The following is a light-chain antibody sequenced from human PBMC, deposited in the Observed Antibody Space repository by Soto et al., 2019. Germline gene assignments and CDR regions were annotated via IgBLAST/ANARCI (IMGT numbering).Light chain of an antibody. CDR2: ENN. J-gene: IGLJ1*01. Sequence: QSVLTQPPSASGTPGQRITISCSGSPXNIGSNSVSWCQQFPGTAPKLLIYENNQRPSGVPDRFSGSKSGTSASLAISGLRSEDEADYYCAAWDEGLSGYYVFGTGTKVTVL. V-gene: IGLV1-47*01. CDR1: PXNIGSNS. CDR3: AAWDEGLSGYYV.